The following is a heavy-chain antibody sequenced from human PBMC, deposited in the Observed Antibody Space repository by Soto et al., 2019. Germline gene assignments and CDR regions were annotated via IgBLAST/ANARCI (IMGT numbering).Heavy chain of an antibody. CDR1: GYTLTELS. Sequence: GASVKVSCKFSGYTLTELSMHWVRQAPGKGLEWMGGFDPEDGETIYAQKFQGRVTMTEDTSTDTAYMELSSLRSEDTAVYYCGTWDSSGYYFDYWGQGTLVTVSS. CDR3: GTWDSSGYYFDY. J-gene: IGHJ4*02. D-gene: IGHD3-22*01. V-gene: IGHV1-24*01. CDR2: FDPEDGET.